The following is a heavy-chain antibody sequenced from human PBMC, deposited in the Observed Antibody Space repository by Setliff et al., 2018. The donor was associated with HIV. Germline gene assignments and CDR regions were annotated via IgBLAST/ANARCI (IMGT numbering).Heavy chain of an antibody. Sequence: GGSLRLSCAASGFTFSTYPMSWVRQAPGKGLEWVSAISGSGGSTYYADSVKGRFTISRDNSKNTLYLQMNSLRAEDTAVYYCARVYSRSWFFFDHWGQGILVTVSS. CDR1: GFTFSTYP. CDR2: ISGSGGST. J-gene: IGHJ4*02. D-gene: IGHD6-13*01. V-gene: IGHV3-23*01. CDR3: ARVYSRSWFFFDH.